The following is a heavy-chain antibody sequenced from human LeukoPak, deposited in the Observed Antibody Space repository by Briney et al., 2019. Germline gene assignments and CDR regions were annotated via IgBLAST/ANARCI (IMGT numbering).Heavy chain of an antibody. CDR1: GFTFSSYG. V-gene: IGHV3-30*18. Sequence: GRSLRLSCAASGFTFSSYGMHWVRQAPGKGLEWVAVISYDGSNKYYADSVKGRFTISRDNSKNTLYLQMNSLRAEDTAVYYCAKSATEGSGYWGQGTLVTVSS. J-gene: IGHJ4*02. CDR2: ISYDGSNK. CDR3: AKSATEGSGY. D-gene: IGHD2-15*01.